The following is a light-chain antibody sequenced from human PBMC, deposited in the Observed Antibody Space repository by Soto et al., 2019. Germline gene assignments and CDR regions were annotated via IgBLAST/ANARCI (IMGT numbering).Light chain of an antibody. CDR2: GAS. CDR3: LQYHYWWT. Sequence: LAKSPCTLSISPEVRATLSFRASQSVSSRYVACYQQKPGQAPRLLIYGASSRATGIPDRFSCSGCGKEFTLTISSLPSEDFAVYYCLQYHYWWTFGQGTKVDIK. CDR1: QSVSSRY. V-gene: IGKV3-20*01. J-gene: IGKJ1*01.